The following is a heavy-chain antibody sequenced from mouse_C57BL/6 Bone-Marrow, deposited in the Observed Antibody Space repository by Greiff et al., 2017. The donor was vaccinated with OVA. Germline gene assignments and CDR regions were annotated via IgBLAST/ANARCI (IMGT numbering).Heavy chain of an antibody. D-gene: IGHD1-1*01. Sequence: QVQLQQSGSELRRPGSSVKLSCKDFVSEVFPFANTSWLRQQPGPGLVWICGILPRIGRTFYGVKFVDKATLDADTQSNTAYVELNSLTSEDAAIYDWARRWDYYGSRGYFDVWGTGTTVTVSS. V-gene: IGHV15-2*01. J-gene: IGHJ1*03. CDR2: ILPRIGRT. CDR1: VSEVFPFAN. CDR3: ARRWDYYGSRGYFDV.